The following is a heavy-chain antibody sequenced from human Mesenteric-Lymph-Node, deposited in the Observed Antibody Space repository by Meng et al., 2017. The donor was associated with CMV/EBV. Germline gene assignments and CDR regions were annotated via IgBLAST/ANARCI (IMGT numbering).Heavy chain of an antibody. CDR2: ISAYNGNT. V-gene: IGHV1-18*01. D-gene: IGHD3-3*01. CDR3: ARERMGGFDFWSGNFDY. Sequence: ASVKVSCKASGYTFTSYGISWVRQAPGQGLEWMGWISAYNGNTNYAQKLQGRVTMTTDTSTSTAYMELRSLRSDDTAVYYCARERMGGFDFWSGNFDYWGQGTLVTVSS. J-gene: IGHJ4*02. CDR1: GYTFTSYG.